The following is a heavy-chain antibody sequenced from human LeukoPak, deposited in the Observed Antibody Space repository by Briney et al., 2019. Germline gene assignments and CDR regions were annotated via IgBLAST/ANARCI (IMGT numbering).Heavy chain of an antibody. J-gene: IGHJ4*02. CDR1: GGSINSYY. D-gene: IGHD3-22*01. CDR2: IYYSGST. CDR3: AVYYYDSSGYFDY. Sequence: KSSESLSLTCTVSGGSINSYYWSWIRQPPGKGLEWIGYIYYSGSTNYNPSLKSRVTISVDTSKNQFSLKLSSVTAADTAVYYCAVYYYDSSGYFDYWGQGTLVTVSS. V-gene: IGHV4-59*01.